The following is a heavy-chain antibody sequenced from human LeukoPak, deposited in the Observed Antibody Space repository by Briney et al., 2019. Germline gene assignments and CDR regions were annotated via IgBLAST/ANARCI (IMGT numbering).Heavy chain of an antibody. D-gene: IGHD3-9*01. CDR3: AHRAIRSFAWDLGYFDY. CDR1: GFSIGTRGVG. Sequence: SGPTLLQPTATLTLTFSFSGFSIGTRGVGVGWIRQPPGKALEWLLFIYWDDDKRYSPSLKNRLSITKDTSKNQVVLTMTNMDPVDTATYYCAHRAIRSFAWDLGYFDYWGQGILVTVSS. V-gene: IGHV2-5*02. CDR2: IYWDDDK. J-gene: IGHJ4*02.